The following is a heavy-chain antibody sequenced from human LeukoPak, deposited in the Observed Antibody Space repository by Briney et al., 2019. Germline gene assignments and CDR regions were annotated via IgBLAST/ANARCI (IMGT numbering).Heavy chain of an antibody. CDR1: GFTFSSYA. CDR2: ISYDGSNK. D-gene: IGHD6-25*01. J-gene: IGHJ6*02. CDR3: ARVPDSSGYYYGMDV. Sequence: GGSLRLSCVASGFTFSSYAMHWVRQAPGKGLEWVAVISYDGSNKYYADSVKGRFTISRDNSKNTLYLQMNSLRAEDTAVYYCARVPDSSGYYYGMDVWGQGTTVTVSS. V-gene: IGHV3-30-3*01.